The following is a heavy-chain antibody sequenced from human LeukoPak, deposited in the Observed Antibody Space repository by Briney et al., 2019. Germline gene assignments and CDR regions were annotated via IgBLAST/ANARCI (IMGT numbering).Heavy chain of an antibody. J-gene: IGHJ4*02. CDR2: INDSGGNT. CDR1: GFTFSSYA. D-gene: IGHD4-17*01. CDR3: ARDSDYGDLIFDY. V-gene: IGHV3-23*01. Sequence: GGSLRLSCAASGFTFSSYAMSWVRQAPGKGLEWVSLINDSGGNTYYADSVKGRFTISRDNAKNSLYLQMNSLRAEDTAVYYCARDSDYGDLIFDYWGQGTLVSVSS.